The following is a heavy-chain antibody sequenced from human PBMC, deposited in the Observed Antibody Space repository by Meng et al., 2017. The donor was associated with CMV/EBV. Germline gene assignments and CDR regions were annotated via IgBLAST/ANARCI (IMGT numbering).Heavy chain of an antibody. Sequence: ASVKVSCKASGYTFTSYGISWVRQAPGQGLEWMGWISAYKGNTNYAQKLQGRVTMTTDTSTSTAYMELRSLRSDDTAVYYCARAYCSSTSCYTNYYGMDVWGQGTTVTVSS. CDR2: ISAYKGNT. J-gene: IGHJ6*02. CDR3: ARAYCSSTSCYTNYYGMDV. CDR1: GYTFTSYG. V-gene: IGHV1-18*01. D-gene: IGHD2-2*02.